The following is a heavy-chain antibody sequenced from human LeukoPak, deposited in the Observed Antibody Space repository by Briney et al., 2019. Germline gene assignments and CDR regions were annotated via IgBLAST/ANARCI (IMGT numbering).Heavy chain of an antibody. CDR3: AGVNRELLHAFDI. CDR2: MNPNSGNT. D-gene: IGHD1-26*01. CDR1: GYTFTSYD. J-gene: IGHJ3*02. V-gene: IGHV1-8*01. Sequence: ASVKVSCKASGYTFTSYDINWVRQATGQGLEWMGWMNPNSGNTGYAQKFQGRVTMTRNTSISTAYMELSSLRSEDTAVYYCAGVNRELLHAFDIWGQGTMVTVSS.